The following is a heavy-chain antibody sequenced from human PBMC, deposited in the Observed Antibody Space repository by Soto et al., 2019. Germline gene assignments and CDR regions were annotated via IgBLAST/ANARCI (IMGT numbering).Heavy chain of an antibody. CDR1: GFTFSNYW. D-gene: IGHD6-19*01. Sequence: GGSLRLSCAASGFTFSNYWMHWVRQAPGKGLVWVSRINADGSSTSYVDSVKGRFTISRDNAKNSLYLQMNSLRAEDTAVYYCAGSRMAGYHSLDYWGQGTLVTVSS. CDR2: INADGSST. J-gene: IGHJ4*02. V-gene: IGHV3-74*01. CDR3: AGSRMAGYHSLDY.